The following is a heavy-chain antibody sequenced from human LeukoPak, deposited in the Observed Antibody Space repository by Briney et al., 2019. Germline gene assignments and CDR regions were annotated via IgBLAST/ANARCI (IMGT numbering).Heavy chain of an antibody. CDR2: ISTRGTT. J-gene: IGHJ6*02. V-gene: IGHV3-66*01. Sequence: GRTLRLSRAASGFSVRSNYMSWVPEAPGKGLEWVSIISTRGTTSYADSVKGRFTISRDNSRNTLYLQMNSLRAEDTAVYYCAPRGAPGYYYGMDVWGQGTTVTVS. CDR1: GFSVRSNY. CDR3: APRGAPGYYYGMDV. D-gene: IGHD1-26*01.